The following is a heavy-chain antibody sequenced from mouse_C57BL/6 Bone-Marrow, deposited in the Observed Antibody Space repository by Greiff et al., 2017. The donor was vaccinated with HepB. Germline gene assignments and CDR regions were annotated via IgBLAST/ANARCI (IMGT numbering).Heavy chain of an antibody. CDR3: ASFISTVVATGPFDY. CDR2: IYPRSGNT. CDR1: GYTFTSYG. V-gene: IGHV1-81*01. Sequence: QVQLKQSGAELARPGASVKLSCKASGYTFTSYGISWVKQRTGQGLEWIGEIYPRSGNTYYNEKFKGKATLTADKSSSTAYMELRSLTSEDSAVYFCASFISTVVATGPFDYWGQGTTLTVSS. D-gene: IGHD1-1*01. J-gene: IGHJ2*01.